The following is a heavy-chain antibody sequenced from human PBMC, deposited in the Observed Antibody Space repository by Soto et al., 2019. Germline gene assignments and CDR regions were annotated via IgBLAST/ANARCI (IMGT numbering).Heavy chain of an antibody. V-gene: IGHV3-7*05. CDR1: GFTLSSSW. Sequence: WSTKLSRAASGFTLSSSWMSWVRRAPGKGLEWVANIKQDGSEKYYVDSVKGRFTISRDNAKNSLYLQMNSLRAEDTAVYYCARKKLEVIGPYYFDYWGQGTLVTVSS. CDR3: ARKKLEVIGPYYFDY. CDR2: IKQDGSEK. J-gene: IGHJ4*02. D-gene: IGHD3-16*02.